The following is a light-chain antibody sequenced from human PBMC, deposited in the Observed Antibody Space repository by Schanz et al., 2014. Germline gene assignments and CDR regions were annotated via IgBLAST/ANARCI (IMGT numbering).Light chain of an antibody. CDR3: QHYSMSPL. CDR1: QSVSSN. Sequence: EIVMTQSPATLSVSPGERATLSCRASQSVSSNLAWYQHKPGQAPRLLIHGASTRATGVPVRFSGSGSATEFTLTISSLQSEDFAVYYCQHYSMSPLFGQGTKVEIK. CDR2: GAS. J-gene: IGKJ1*01. V-gene: IGKV3-15*01.